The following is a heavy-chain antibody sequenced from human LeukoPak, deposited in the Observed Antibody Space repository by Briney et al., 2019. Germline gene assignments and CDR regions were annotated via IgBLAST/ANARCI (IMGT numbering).Heavy chain of an antibody. CDR1: GYTFTGYY. Sequence: ASVKVSCKASGYTFTGYYMHWVRQAPGQGLEWMGWINPNSGGTNYAQKFQGRVTMTRDTSISTAYMELSRLRSDDTAVYYRARFPDILTGYSDWGQGTLVTVSS. V-gene: IGHV1-2*02. D-gene: IGHD3-9*01. J-gene: IGHJ4*02. CDR3: ARFPDILTGYSD. CDR2: INPNSGGT.